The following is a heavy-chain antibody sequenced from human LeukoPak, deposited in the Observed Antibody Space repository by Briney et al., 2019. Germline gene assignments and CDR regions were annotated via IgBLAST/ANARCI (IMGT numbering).Heavy chain of an antibody. CDR2: IYSSGST. CDR1: GGSISSSSYY. D-gene: IGHD3-10*01. Sequence: SETLSLTCTVSGGSISSSSYYWTWIRQPAGKSLEWLGRIYSSGSTNYNPSLKSRVTISADTSKNQFSLTLTSVTAADTAVYYCARGPPDFYNSGSYYNGYNWFDSWGQGTLVTVSS. V-gene: IGHV4-61*02. J-gene: IGHJ5*01. CDR3: ARGPPDFYNSGSYYNGYNWFDS.